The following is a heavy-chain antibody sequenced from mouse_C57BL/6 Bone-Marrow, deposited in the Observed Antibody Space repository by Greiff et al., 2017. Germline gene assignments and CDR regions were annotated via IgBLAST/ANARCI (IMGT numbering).Heavy chain of an antibody. CDR2: IDPSDSYT. CDR1: GYTFTSYW. CDR3: ASCTTGEEYFDV. V-gene: IGHV1-50*01. D-gene: IGHD1-1*01. J-gene: IGHJ1*03. Sequence: QVQLQQPGAELVKPGASVKLSCKASGYTFTSYWMQWVKQRPGQGLEWIGEIDPSDSYTNYNQKFKGKATLTVDTSSSTAYMQLSSLTSEDSAVYYCASCTTGEEYFDVRGTGTTVTVSS.